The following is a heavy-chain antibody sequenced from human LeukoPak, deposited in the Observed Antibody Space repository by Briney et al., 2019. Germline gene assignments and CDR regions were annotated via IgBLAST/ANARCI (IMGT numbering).Heavy chain of an antibody. CDR1: GFTFSSYS. D-gene: IGHD2-21*02. CDR3: ARDSAPYCGGDCYLDY. Sequence: GGSLRLSCAASGFTFSSYSMNWVRQAPGKGLEWVSSISSSGSYMYYADSVKGRFTISRDNAKNSLYLQMNSLRAEDTAVYYCARDSAPYCGGDCYLDYWGQGTLVTVSS. CDR2: ISSSGSYM. J-gene: IGHJ4*02. V-gene: IGHV3-21*01.